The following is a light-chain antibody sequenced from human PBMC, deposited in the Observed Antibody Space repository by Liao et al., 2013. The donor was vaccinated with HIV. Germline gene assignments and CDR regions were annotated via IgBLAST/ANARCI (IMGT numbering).Light chain of an antibody. CDR3: QAWDSSTAIRGRV. Sequence: SYELTQPPSVSVSPGQTASITCSGDKLGDKYACWYQQKPGQSPVLVIYQDSKRPSGIPERFSGSNSGNTATLTISGTQAMDEADYYCQAWDSSTAIRGRVLGVGT. J-gene: IGLJ2*01. V-gene: IGLV3-1*01. CDR2: QDS. CDR1: KLGDKY.